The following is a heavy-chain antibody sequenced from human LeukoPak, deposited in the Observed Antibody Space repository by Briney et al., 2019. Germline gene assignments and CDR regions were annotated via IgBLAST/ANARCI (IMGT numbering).Heavy chain of an antibody. CDR2: ISGSGGST. CDR1: GFTFSSYA. J-gene: IGHJ4*02. CDR3: ASPDEIYGSGSYYPGILDY. Sequence: GGSLRLSCAASGFTFSSYAMSWVRQAPGKGLEWVSAISGSGGSTYYADSVKGRFTISRDNSKNTLYLQMNSLRAEDTAVYYCASPDEIYGSGSYYPGILDYWGQGTLVTVSS. D-gene: IGHD3-10*01. V-gene: IGHV3-23*01.